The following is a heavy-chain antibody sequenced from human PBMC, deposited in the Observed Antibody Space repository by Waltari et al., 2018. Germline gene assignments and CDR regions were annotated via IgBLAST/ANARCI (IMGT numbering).Heavy chain of an antibody. V-gene: IGHV4-34*01. D-gene: IGHD3-10*01. CDR3: ARGPSTYYYGSGIVY. J-gene: IGHJ4*02. Sequence: QVQLQQWGAGLLKPSETLSLTCAVYGGSFSGYYWSWIRQPPGKGLEWIGEINHSGITNSNPALKSRVTISVDTSKNQFSLKLSSVTAADTAVYYCARGPSTYYYGSGIVYWGQGTLVTVSS. CDR1: GGSFSGYY. CDR2: INHSGIT.